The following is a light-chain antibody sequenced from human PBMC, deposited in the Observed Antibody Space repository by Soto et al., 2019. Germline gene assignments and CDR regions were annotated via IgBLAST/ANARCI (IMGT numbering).Light chain of an antibody. CDR2: AAS. CDR1: LSVSGN. CDR3: QQYNNWPPIT. J-gene: IGKJ3*01. V-gene: IGKV3-15*01. Sequence: EIVMTQSPATLSVSPGERATLFCRASLSVSGNLAWYQQKPGQAPRLLIYAASTRATGIPARFSGSGSGTEFTLTISSLQSEDFAVYYCQQYNNWPPITFGPGTKVDIK.